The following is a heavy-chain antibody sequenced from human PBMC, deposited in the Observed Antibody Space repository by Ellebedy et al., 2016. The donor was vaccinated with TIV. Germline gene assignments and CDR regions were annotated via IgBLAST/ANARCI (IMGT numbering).Heavy chain of an antibody. CDR2: VYYSGST. D-gene: IGHD5-12*01. CDR1: GGSIITSRYF. CDR3: AREEVAGEWFDP. J-gene: IGHJ5*02. V-gene: IGHV4-39*07. Sequence: MPSETLSLTCTVSGGSIITSRYFWGWIRQPPGKGLEGIGSVYYSGSTHRNPSLKSRVSISVDTSKNQFSLELKSVTAADTAVYYCAREEVAGEWFDPWGQGTLVTVSS.